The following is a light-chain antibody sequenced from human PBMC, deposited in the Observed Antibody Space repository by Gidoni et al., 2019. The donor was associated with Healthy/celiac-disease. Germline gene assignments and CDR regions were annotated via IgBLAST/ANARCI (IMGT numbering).Light chain of an antibody. V-gene: IGLV2-14*01. J-gene: IGLJ3*02. CDR2: EVS. CDR3: ISYTSSSTWV. Sequence: SALTQPVSVSGSPGPSITISCTGTSSDVGGYNYVSWYQQHPGKAPKLMIYEVSNRPSGVSNRFSGSKSGNTASLTISGLQAEDEADYYCISYTSSSTWVFGGGTKLTVL. CDR1: SSDVGGYNY.